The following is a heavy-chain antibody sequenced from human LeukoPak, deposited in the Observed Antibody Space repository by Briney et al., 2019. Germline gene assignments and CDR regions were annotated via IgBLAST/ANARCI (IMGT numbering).Heavy chain of an antibody. Sequence: PGGSLRLSCAASGFTFSNYNMHWVRQAPGKGLEWVSSISSSSSYIYYADSVKGRSTISRDNAKNSLYLQMTSLRAEDTAVYYCARTGITVAPPFDYWGQGTLVTVSS. J-gene: IGHJ4*02. D-gene: IGHD4-23*01. CDR1: GFTFSNYN. V-gene: IGHV3-21*01. CDR3: ARTGITVAPPFDY. CDR2: ISSSSSYI.